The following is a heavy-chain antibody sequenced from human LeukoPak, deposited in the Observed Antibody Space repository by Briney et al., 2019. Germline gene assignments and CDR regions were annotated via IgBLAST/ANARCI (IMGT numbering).Heavy chain of an antibody. D-gene: IGHD5-12*01. Sequence: PGGSLRLSCAASGFTFSSYGMHWVRQAPGKGLEWVAVISYDGSNKYYADSVKGRFTISRDNSKNTLYLQMNSLRAEDTAVYYCARGYDVEYGMDVWGQGTTVTVSS. CDR3: ARGYDVEYGMDV. CDR2: ISYDGSNK. J-gene: IGHJ6*02. CDR1: GFTFSSYG. V-gene: IGHV3-30*03.